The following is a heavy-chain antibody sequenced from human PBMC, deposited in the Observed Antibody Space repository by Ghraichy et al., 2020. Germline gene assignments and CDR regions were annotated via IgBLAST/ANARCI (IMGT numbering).Heavy chain of an antibody. CDR2: IYSGGST. J-gene: IGHJ3*02. CDR1: GFTVSSNY. Sequence: GGSLRLSCAASGFTVSSNYMSWVRQAPGKGLEWVSVIYSGGSTYYADSVKGRFTISRDNSKNTLYLQMNSLRAEDTAVYYCASPPSSSYPFDIWGQGTMVTVSS. CDR3: ASPPSSSYPFDI. V-gene: IGHV3-53*01. D-gene: IGHD2-2*01.